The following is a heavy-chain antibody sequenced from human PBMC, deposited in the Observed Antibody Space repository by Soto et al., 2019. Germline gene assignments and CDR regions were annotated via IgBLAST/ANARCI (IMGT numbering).Heavy chain of an antibody. Sequence: ASVKVSCKASGGTFSSYAISWVRQAPGQGLEWMGGIIPIFGTANYAQKFQGRVTITADESTSTAYMELSSLRSEDTAVYFCARFRFFCSGAGCKNGESGGVDPWGQGILVTVSS. CDR3: ARFRFFCSGAGCKNGESGGVDP. D-gene: IGHD2-15*01. J-gene: IGHJ5*02. V-gene: IGHV1-69*13. CDR1: GGTFSSYA. CDR2: IIPIFGTA.